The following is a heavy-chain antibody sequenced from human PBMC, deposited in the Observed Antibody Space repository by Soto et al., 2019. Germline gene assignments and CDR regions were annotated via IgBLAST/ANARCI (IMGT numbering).Heavy chain of an antibody. CDR2: TYYRSKWYN. D-gene: IGHD2-21*01. V-gene: IGHV6-1*01. J-gene: IGHJ4*02. CDR1: GDSVSTIRGV. Sequence: PSQTLSLTGAISGDSVSTIRGVWNWDRHSPSRGLEWLGRTYYRSKWYNEYAVSVNSRISINPDTSNNQFSLQLQSVTPDDTAIYYCAREFPLRSFTDWGPGILVTVSS. CDR3: AREFPLRSFTD.